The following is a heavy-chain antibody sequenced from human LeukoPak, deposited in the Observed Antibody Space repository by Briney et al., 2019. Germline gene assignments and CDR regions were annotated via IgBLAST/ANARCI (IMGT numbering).Heavy chain of an antibody. J-gene: IGHJ4*02. CDR3: ARGGYSGLTH. CDR2: INHSGST. CDR1: GGSFSGYY. D-gene: IGHD5-12*01. V-gene: IGHV4-34*01. Sequence: PSETLSLTCAVYGGSFSGYYWSWIRQPPGKGLEWIGEINHSGSTNYNPPLKSRVTISVGTSKNQFSLKLSSVTAADTAVYYCARGGYSGLTHWGQGTLVTVSS.